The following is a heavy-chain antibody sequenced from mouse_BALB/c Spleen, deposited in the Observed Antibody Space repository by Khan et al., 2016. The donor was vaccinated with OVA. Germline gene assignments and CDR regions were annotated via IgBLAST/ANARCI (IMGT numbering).Heavy chain of an antibody. CDR3: ARTGYYYFDY. CDR1: GFTFSGFG. CDR2: ISSGSNTI. V-gene: IGHV5-17*02. Sequence: EVELVESGGGLVQTGGSRKLSCAASGFTFSGFGMHWVRQAPEKGLEWVAYISSGSNTIYYADTVKGRFTTSRDNPKNTLFLQMTSLRSEDTAMYYCARTGYYYFDYWGQGTTRTVSS. D-gene: IGHD2-3*01. J-gene: IGHJ2*01.